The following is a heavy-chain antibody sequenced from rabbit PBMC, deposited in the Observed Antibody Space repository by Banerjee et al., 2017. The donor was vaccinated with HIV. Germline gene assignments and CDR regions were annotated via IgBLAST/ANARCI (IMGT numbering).Heavy chain of an antibody. J-gene: IGHJ4*01. CDR1: GFSFSNKYV. V-gene: IGHV1S45*01. D-gene: IGHD8-1*01. CDR3: ARDRYAGSSYNL. CDR2: INTISGDT. Sequence: QEQLEESGGDLVKPEGSLTLTCTASGFSFSNKYVMCWVRQAPGKGLEWIACINTISGDTVYATWAKGRFTISKASWTTVTLQMTSLTAADTATYFCARDRYAGSSYNLWGPGTLVTVS.